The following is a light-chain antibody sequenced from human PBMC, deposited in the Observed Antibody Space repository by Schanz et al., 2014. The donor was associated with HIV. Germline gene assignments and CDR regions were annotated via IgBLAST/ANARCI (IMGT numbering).Light chain of an antibody. J-gene: IGLJ1*01. CDR3: TSYGGPNTYV. Sequence: QSALTQPASVSGSPGQSITISCTGTSSDIGGYNYVSWYQHHPGKAPKLMIYEVSKRPSGVPDRFSGSKSGNTASLTVSGLQAEDEADYYCTSYGGPNTYVFRSGTKLTVL. CDR1: SSDIGGYNY. V-gene: IGLV2-8*01. CDR2: EVS.